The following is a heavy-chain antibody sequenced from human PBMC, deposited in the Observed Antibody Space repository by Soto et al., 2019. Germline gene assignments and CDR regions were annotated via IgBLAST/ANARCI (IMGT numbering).Heavy chain of an antibody. CDR1: GFNFRGYG. D-gene: IGHD1-1*01. J-gene: IGHJ3*02. CDR2: ISDDGSNK. Sequence: PGGSLRVCCAASGFNFRGYGMNWVGQAPGKGLEWVAVISDDGSNKYYADSVKGRFTVSRDHLKNTVYLQMKDMRPDDTALYFCARCLQLEHAYDIWGLRPMVTVSS. V-gene: IGHV3-30*03. CDR3: ARCLQLEHAYDI.